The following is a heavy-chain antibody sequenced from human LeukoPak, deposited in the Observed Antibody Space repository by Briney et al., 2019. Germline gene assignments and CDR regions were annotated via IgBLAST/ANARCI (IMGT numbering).Heavy chain of an antibody. Sequence: SETLYLTCTVSGGSISSYYWSWIRQPPGQGLEWIGYIYYSGSTNYNPSLKSRVTISVDTSKNQFSLKLSSVTAADTAVYYCARAPKTVTMVRGVIISAVDVWGKGTTVTVSS. CDR3: ARAPKTVTMVRGVIISAVDV. D-gene: IGHD3-10*01. CDR2: IYYSGST. J-gene: IGHJ6*04. V-gene: IGHV4-59*01. CDR1: GGSISSYY.